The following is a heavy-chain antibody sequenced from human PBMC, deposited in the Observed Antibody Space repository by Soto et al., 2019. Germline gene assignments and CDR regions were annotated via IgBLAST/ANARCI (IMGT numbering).Heavy chain of an antibody. V-gene: IGHV3-23*01. CDR2: ISGSGGST. D-gene: IGHD1-7*01. CDR3: AKLGYNWNYRDAFDI. J-gene: IGHJ3*02. Sequence: GGSLRLSCAASEFTFSSYAMSWVRQAPGKGLEWVSAISGSGGSTHYADSVKGRFTISRDNSKNTLYLQMNSLRAEDTAVYYCAKLGYNWNYRDAFDIWGQGTMVTVSS. CDR1: EFTFSSYA.